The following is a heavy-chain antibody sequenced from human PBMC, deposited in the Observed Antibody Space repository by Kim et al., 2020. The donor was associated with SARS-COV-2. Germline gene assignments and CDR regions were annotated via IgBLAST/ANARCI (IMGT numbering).Heavy chain of an antibody. J-gene: IGHJ3*02. CDR1: GFTFSSYG. V-gene: IGHV3-30*18. CDR3: AKLYYYDSSGYYDDAFDI. CDR2: TPYDGSNK. Sequence: GGSLRLSCAASGFTFSSYGMHWVRQAPGKGLEWVAVTPYDGSNKHYADSVKGRFTISRDNSKNTLYLQMNSLRTEDTAVYYCAKLYYYDSSGYYDDAFDIWGQGTMVTVSS. D-gene: IGHD3-22*01.